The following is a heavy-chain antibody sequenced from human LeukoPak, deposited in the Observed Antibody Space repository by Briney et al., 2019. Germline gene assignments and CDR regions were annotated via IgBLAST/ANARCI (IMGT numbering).Heavy chain of an antibody. CDR1: GYSFTSYW. J-gene: IGHJ4*02. Sequence: GESLKISCKGSGYSFTSYWIGWVRQMPGKGLEGMGIIYPGDCDTRYSPSFQGQVTISADKSISTAYLQWSSLKASDTAMYYCARRSITMVRGVIITSPHFDYWGQGTLVTVSS. D-gene: IGHD3-10*01. CDR3: ARRSITMVRGVIITSPHFDY. CDR2: IYPGDCDT. V-gene: IGHV5-51*01.